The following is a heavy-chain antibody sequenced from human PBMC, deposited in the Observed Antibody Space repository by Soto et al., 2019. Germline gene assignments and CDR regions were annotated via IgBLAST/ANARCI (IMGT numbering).Heavy chain of an antibody. CDR1: ESILKNFW. CDR3: AAFRSGPSLEYFHL. CDR2: INPDGSTI. J-gene: IGHJ1*01. D-gene: IGHD3-3*01. Sequence: HPGGSLRLSCAASESILKNFWIHWVRQAPGKGPVWVSHINPDGSTIRYEDSVTGRFTISKDNAKGTLYLQMNSLRAEDTAVYYCAAFRSGPSLEYFHLWGQGTLVTVSS. V-gene: IGHV3-74*01.